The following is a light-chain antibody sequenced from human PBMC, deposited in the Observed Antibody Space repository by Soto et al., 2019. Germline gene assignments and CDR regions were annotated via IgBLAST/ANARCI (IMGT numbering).Light chain of an antibody. CDR2: EVS. CDR1: SSDVGGYIY. Sequence: QSALTEPACVSWSPGQSITISCTGTSSDVGGYIYVYWYQHHPDKAPKLIIFEVSNRPSGVSNRFSGSTSGNTASLTISGLQAEDEADDYCSSYTNINSYVFGTGTKVTVL. CDR3: SSYTNINSYV. V-gene: IGLV2-14*01. J-gene: IGLJ1*01.